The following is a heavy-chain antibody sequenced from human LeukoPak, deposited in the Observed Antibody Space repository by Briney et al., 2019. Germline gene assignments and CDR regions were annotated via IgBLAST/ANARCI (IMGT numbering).Heavy chain of an antibody. J-gene: IGHJ3*02. Sequence: GGSLRLSCAASGFTFSDYYMSWIRQAPGKGLEWILYISSRGTTIYYADSVKGRFTISRDNAKNSLYLQLNSLRAEDMAVYYCARDSITSDNTALGGAFDIWGQGTTVTVSS. CDR2: ISSRGTTI. V-gene: IGHV3-11*01. D-gene: IGHD5-24*01. CDR1: GFTFSDYY. CDR3: ARDSITSDNTALGGAFDI.